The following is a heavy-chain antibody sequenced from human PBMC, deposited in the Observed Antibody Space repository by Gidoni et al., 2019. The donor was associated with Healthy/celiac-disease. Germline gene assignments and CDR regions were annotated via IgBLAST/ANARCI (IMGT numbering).Heavy chain of an antibody. CDR1: GFTFSGSA. D-gene: IGHD2-2*01. CDR3: TRLAEGGYCSSTSCYFANDY. CDR2: IRSKANSYAT. J-gene: IGHJ4*02. Sequence: EVQLVESGGGLVQPGGSLKLSCAASGFTFSGSAMHWVRQASGKGLEWVGRIRSKANSYATAYAASVKGRFTISRDDSKNTAYLQMNSLKTEDTAVYYCTRLAEGGYCSSTSCYFANDYWGQGTLVTVSS. V-gene: IGHV3-73*01.